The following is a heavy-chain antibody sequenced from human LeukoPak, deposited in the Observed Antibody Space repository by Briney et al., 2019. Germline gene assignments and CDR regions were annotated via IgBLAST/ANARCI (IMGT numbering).Heavy chain of an antibody. J-gene: IGHJ4*02. Sequence: SETLSLTCTVSDDSISDYYRGWIRQPPGKGLEWIGYIYHSGSTYYNPSLKSRVTISVDRSKNQFSLKLSSVTAADTAVYYCARARGGDFDYWGQGTLVTVSS. V-gene: IGHV4-59*12. CDR3: ARARGGDFDY. CDR1: DDSISDYY. CDR2: IYHSGST. D-gene: IGHD3-16*01.